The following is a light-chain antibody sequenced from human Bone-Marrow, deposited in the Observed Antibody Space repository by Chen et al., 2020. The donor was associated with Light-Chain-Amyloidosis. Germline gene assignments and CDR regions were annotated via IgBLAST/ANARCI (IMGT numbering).Light chain of an antibody. V-gene: IGLV3-21*02. CDR2: DDS. Sequence: PGQTATIARGGNNIGSTSVHWYQQTPGQAPLLVVYDDSDRPSGIPERLSGSNSGNTATLTISRVEAGDEADYYCQVWDRSSDRPVFGGGTKLTVL. CDR1: NIGSTS. CDR3: QVWDRSSDRPV. J-gene: IGLJ3*02.